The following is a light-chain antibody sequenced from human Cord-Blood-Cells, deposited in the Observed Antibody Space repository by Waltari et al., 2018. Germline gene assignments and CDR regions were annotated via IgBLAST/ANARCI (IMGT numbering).Light chain of an antibody. CDR2: RNK. V-gene: IGLV1-47*01. J-gene: IGLJ3*02. CDR3: AAWDDSLSGWV. Sequence: QSVLTQPPSASGTPGQRVTIPCSGSSSNIGSNYVYWYQQLPGTAPKLLIYRNKRRPSGVPDRFSGSKSGTSASLAISGLRSEDEADYYCAAWDDSLSGWVFGGGTKLTVL. CDR1: SSNIGSNY.